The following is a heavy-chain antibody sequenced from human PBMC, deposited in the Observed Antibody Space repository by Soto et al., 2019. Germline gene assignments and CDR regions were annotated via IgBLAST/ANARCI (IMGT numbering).Heavy chain of an antibody. CDR3: ARFIVSTMNVDP. CDR1: GGSISSGDYY. J-gene: IGHJ5*02. V-gene: IGHV4-30-4*01. CDR2: IYYSGST. Sequence: QVQLQESGPGLVKPSQTLSVTCTVSGGSISSGDYYWSWIRQPPGKGLEWIGYIYYSGSTYYNPSLKSRVTISVDTSKNQFSLKLSSVTAADTAAYYCARFIVSTMNVDPWGQGTLVTVSS. D-gene: IGHD5-12*01.